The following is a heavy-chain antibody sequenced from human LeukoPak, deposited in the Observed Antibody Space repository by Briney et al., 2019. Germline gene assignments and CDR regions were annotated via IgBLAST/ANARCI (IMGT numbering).Heavy chain of an antibody. V-gene: IGHV3-23*01. Sequence: PGGSLRLSCAASGFTFSSYAMSWVRQAPGKGLEWVSAISGSGGSTYYADSVKGRFTISRDNSKNTLYLQMNSLRAEYTAVYYCARDTAIAFYPDYWGQGTLVTV. CDR1: GFTFSSYA. D-gene: IGHD5-18*01. CDR2: ISGSGGST. CDR3: ARDTAIAFYPDY. J-gene: IGHJ4*02.